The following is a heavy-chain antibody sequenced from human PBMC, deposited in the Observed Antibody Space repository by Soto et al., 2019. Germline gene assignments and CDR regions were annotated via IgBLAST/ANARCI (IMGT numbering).Heavy chain of an antibody. J-gene: IGHJ6*03. D-gene: IGHD4-4*01. V-gene: IGHV3-23*01. CDR3: AKAPLTTVTTPYYYYYMDV. CDR1: GFTFSSYA. Sequence: GGSLRLSCAASGFTFSSYAMSWVRQAPGKGLEWVAAITDNGSNKYYADSVKGRFTISRDNSKNTLYLQMNSLRAEDTAVYYCAKAPLTTVTTPYYYYYMDVWGKGTTVTVSS. CDR2: ITDNGSNK.